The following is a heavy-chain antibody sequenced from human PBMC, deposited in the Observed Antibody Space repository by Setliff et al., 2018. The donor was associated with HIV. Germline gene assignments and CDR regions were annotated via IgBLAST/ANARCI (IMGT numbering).Heavy chain of an antibody. D-gene: IGHD3-16*02. CDR2: IWYDGSNK. CDR1: GFTFSGSG. J-gene: IGHJ4*02. CDR3: ARDFIYDYVWGSYRSYFDY. V-gene: IGHV3-33*01. Sequence: GGSLRLSCAASGFTFSGSGMHWVRQAPGKGLEWVALIWYDGSNKYYADSVKGRFTISRDNSKNTLYLQMSSLRAEDTAVYYCARDFIYDYVWGSYRSYFDYWGQGTLVTVSS.